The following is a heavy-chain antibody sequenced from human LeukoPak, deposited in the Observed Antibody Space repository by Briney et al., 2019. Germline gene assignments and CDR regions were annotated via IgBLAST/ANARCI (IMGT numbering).Heavy chain of an antibody. V-gene: IGHV1-46*01. CDR1: GYTFTSYY. CDR2: INPSGGST. D-gene: IGHD6-19*01. CDR3: ARGGAWYSSGWYHFDY. J-gene: IGHJ4*02. Sequence: ASVKVSCKASGYTFTSYYMHWVRQAPGQGLEWMGIINPSGGSTGYAQKFQGRVTMTRDTSTSTVYMELSSLRSEDTAVYYCARGGAWYSSGWYHFDYWGQGPLVTVSS.